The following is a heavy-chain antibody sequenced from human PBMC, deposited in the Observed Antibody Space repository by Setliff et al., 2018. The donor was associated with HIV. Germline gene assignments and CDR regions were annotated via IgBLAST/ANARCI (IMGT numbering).Heavy chain of an antibody. CDR1: GYNFLSYG. V-gene: IGHV1-18*04. Sequence: GASVKVSCKAAGYNFLSYGLSWVRQAPGQGFQWMGWISAYKGNTIYAQNLQGRVTMTTDTSTSTVYMELRSLTSDDTAVYYCAKADCTSSSCYSPFNAWGPGTMVTVSS. CDR3: AKADCTSSSCYSPFNA. CDR2: ISAYKGNT. J-gene: IGHJ3*01. D-gene: IGHD3-22*01.